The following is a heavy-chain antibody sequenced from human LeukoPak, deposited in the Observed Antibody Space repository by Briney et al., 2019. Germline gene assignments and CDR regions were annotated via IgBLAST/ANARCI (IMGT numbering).Heavy chain of an antibody. CDR2: ISGDSGDT. D-gene: IGHD1-1*01. J-gene: IGHJ4*02. CDR1: GFTFSSYW. CDR3: ARDPRTVRI. V-gene: IGHV3-48*04. Sequence: EPGGSLRLSCAASGFTFSSYWMSWVRQAPGKGLEWLSYISGDSGDTNYADSAKGRFTISRDNAKNSLYLQMNSLRVEDTAVYYCARDPRTVRIWGQGTLVTVSS.